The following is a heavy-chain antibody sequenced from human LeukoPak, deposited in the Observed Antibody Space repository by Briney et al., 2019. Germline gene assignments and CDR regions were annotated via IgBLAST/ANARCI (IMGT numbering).Heavy chain of an antibody. D-gene: IGHD1-14*01. Sequence: PGGSLRLSCAASGFTFDDYGMSWGRQAPGKGLERGSGINWNVGSTGYADSGKGRFTISRDNAKNSLYLQMNSLRAEDTALYHCARGGGRNYYYGMDVWGQGTTVTVSS. CDR3: ARGGGRNYYYGMDV. J-gene: IGHJ6*02. V-gene: IGHV3-20*01. CDR1: GFTFDDYG. CDR2: INWNVGST.